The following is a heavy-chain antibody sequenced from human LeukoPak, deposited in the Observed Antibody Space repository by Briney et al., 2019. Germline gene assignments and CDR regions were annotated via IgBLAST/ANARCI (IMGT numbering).Heavy chain of an antibody. CDR1: GFTFSSYA. CDR3: AKDRGRYFDWLYDF. V-gene: IGHV3-23*01. CDR2: ISGNGGST. D-gene: IGHD3-9*01. J-gene: IGHJ4*02. Sequence: GGSLRLSCAASGFTFSSYAMTWVRQAPGKGLEWVSGISGNGGSTYYADSVKGRFTISRDNSKNTLYLLMNGLRAEDTAAYYCAKDRGRYFDWLYDFWGQGTLVTVSS.